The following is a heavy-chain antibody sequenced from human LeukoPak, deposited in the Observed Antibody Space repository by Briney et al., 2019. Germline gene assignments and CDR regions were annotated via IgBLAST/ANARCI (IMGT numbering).Heavy chain of an antibody. Sequence: ASVKVSCKASSYIFTNYGISWVRQAPGQGLEWMGWISVYNGNTNYAQKFQGRVTITADKSTSTAYMELSSLRSEDTAVYYCARSSQSGYSYGYMDYWGQGTLVTVSS. D-gene: IGHD5-18*01. CDR3: ARSSQSGYSYGYMDY. CDR2: ISVYNGNT. J-gene: IGHJ4*02. CDR1: SYIFTNYG. V-gene: IGHV1-18*01.